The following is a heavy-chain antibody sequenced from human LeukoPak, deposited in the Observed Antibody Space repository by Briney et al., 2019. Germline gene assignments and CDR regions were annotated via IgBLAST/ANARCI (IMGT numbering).Heavy chain of an antibody. V-gene: IGHV3-15*07. J-gene: IGHJ4*02. CDR1: GLTSSNAW. Sequence: GGSLRLSCAASGLTSSNAWMSWVRQAPGKGLEWVGLIKSTADGGTTDYAAPVKGRFTISRDDSKNTLYLQMNSLTAEDTAVYYCARDDGFSCYSYWGQGTLVTVSS. CDR3: ARDDGFSCYSY. CDR2: IKSTADGGTT. D-gene: IGHD3/OR15-3a*01.